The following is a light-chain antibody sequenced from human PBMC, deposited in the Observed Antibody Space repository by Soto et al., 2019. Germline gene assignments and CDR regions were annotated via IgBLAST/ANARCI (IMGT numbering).Light chain of an antibody. Sequence: QSVLTQPASVSGSPGQSITISCTGTSSDVGGYNYVSWYQQHPGKAPKLMIYDVINRPSGVSNRFSGSKSGNSASLTISGLQAEDGADYYCSSYTSSSTYVVFGGGTKVTVL. V-gene: IGLV2-14*03. CDR2: DVI. J-gene: IGLJ2*01. CDR3: SSYTSSSTYVV. CDR1: SSDVGGYNY.